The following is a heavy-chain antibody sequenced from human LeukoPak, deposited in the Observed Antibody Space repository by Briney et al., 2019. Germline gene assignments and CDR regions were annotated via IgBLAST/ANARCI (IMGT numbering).Heavy chain of an antibody. CDR1: GFTFDDYA. V-gene: IGHV3-9*01. Sequence: PGGSLRLSYVASGFTFDDYAMHWVRQAPGKGLEWVSGIDWNTGDIGYVDSVKGRFTISRDNAKNSLHLQMNSLRVEDTALYYCAKGTVATITAPSDYWGQGTLVTVSS. J-gene: IGHJ4*02. D-gene: IGHD5-12*01. CDR2: IDWNTGDI. CDR3: AKGTVATITAPSDY.